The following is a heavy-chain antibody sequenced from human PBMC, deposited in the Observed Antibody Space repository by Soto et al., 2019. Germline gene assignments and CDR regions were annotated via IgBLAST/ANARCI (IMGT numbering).Heavy chain of an antibody. CDR2: ISSSSSYI. CDR1: GFTFSSYS. Sequence: GGSLRLSCAASGFTFSSYSMNWVRQAPGKGLEWVSSISSSSSYIYYADSVKGRFTISRDNAKNSLYLQMNSLRAEDTAVYYCAREGFVVPAANSNNDHDAFDIWGQGTMVTVSS. J-gene: IGHJ3*02. V-gene: IGHV3-21*01. D-gene: IGHD2-2*01. CDR3: AREGFVVPAANSNNDHDAFDI.